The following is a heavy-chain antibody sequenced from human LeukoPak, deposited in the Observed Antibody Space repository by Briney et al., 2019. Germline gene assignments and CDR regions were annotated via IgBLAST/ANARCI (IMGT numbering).Heavy chain of an antibody. Sequence: PGGSLRLSCAASGFTFDDYGMSWVRQAPGKGLEWVSGINWNGGSTGYADSVKGRFTISRDNAKNSLYLQMNSLRAEDTALYHCARDHGGFEAVAGLYMDVWGKGTTVTISS. D-gene: IGHD6-19*01. CDR1: GFTFDDYG. CDR3: ARDHGGFEAVAGLYMDV. J-gene: IGHJ6*03. V-gene: IGHV3-20*01. CDR2: INWNGGST.